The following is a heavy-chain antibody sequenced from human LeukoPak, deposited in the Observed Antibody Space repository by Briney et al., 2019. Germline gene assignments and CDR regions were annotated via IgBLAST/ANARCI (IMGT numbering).Heavy chain of an antibody. D-gene: IGHD3-3*01. CDR1: GFTFSSYS. V-gene: IGHV3-21*01. CDR2: ISSSSSYI. CDR3: ARDIYDFWSGYYGSFDY. Sequence: GGSLRLSCAASGFTFSSYSMNWVRQAPGKGLEWVSSISSSSSYIYYADSVKGRFTISRDNAKNSLYLQMNSLRAEDTAVYYCARDIYDFWSGYYGSFDYWGQGTLATVSS. J-gene: IGHJ4*02.